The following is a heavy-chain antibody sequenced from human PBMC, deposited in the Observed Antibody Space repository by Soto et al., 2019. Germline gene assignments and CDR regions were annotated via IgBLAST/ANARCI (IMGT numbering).Heavy chain of an antibody. CDR2: IWYDGSNK. CDR1: GFTFSSYG. Sequence: QVQLVESGGGVVQPGRSLRLSCAASGFTFSSYGMHWVRQAPGKGLEWVAVIWYDGSNKYYADSVKGRFTISRDNSKNTLYLQMNSLRAEDTAVYYCARGVGYSSGWSQKNVGSSGYYFDYWGQGTLVTVSS. D-gene: IGHD6-19*01. V-gene: IGHV3-33*01. J-gene: IGHJ4*02. CDR3: ARGVGYSSGWSQKNVGSSGYYFDY.